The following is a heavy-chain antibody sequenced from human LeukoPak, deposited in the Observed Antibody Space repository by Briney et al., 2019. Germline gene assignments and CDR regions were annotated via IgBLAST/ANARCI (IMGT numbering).Heavy chain of an antibody. V-gene: IGHV3-23*01. CDR1: GFTFSNFA. CDR3: ARSLKSVVVLFPLDK. J-gene: IGHJ4*02. CDR2: IIGSGVTT. Sequence: GGSLRLSCATSGFTFSNFAMHWVRQAPGRGLEWVSSIIGSGVTTYYADSVKGRFTISRDTSKSTVSLQMNSLRADDTAVYYCARSLKSVVVLFPLDKWGQGTPVTVSS. D-gene: IGHD3-22*01.